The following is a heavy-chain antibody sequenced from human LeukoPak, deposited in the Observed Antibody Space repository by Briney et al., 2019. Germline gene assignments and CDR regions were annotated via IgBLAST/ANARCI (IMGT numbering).Heavy chain of an antibody. CDR2: INHRGDT. Sequence: SETLSLTCAVYGGSFSRYYWSWIRQSPGKGLEWIAEINHRGDTNYNPSVKSRISISVDTSKNQFSLKVTSLTAADTAVYFCARGPTISETGYFDYWGQGTLVTVSS. V-gene: IGHV4-34*01. D-gene: IGHD1-1*01. CDR1: GGSFSRYY. J-gene: IGHJ4*03. CDR3: ARGPTISETGYFDY.